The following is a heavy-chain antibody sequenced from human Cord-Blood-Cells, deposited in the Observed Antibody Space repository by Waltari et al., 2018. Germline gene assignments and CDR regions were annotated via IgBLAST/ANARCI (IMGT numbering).Heavy chain of an antibody. Sequence: EVQLVESGGGLVQPGGSLRLSCAASGFTFSSYEMNWVRQAPGKGLEWFSYISSSGSTIYYADSVKGRFTSSRDNAKNSLYLQMNSLRAEDTAVYYCAREGLGHYFDYWGQGTLVTVSS. J-gene: IGHJ4*02. V-gene: IGHV3-48*03. D-gene: IGHD6-19*01. CDR3: AREGLGHYFDY. CDR1: GFTFSSYE. CDR2: ISSSGSTI.